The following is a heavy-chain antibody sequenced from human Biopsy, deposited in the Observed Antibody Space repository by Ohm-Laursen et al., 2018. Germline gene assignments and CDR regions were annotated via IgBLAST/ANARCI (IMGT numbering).Heavy chain of an antibody. V-gene: IGHV4-39*01. CDR2: IFYGGIT. CDR1: GGSISSETNY. Sequence: SETLSLTCIVSGGSISSETNYWGWIRQPPGKGLEWIGSIFYGGITYYNPSLKCRVTISVDTSKNQFSLNLSSVTGADTAVYYCARHPTGFWFDPWGQGTLVTVSS. J-gene: IGHJ5*02. CDR3: ARHPTGFWFDP.